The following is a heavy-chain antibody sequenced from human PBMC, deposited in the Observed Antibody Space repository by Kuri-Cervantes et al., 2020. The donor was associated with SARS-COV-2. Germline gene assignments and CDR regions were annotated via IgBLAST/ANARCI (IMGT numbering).Heavy chain of an antibody. D-gene: IGHD3-3*01. J-gene: IGHJ3*02. CDR2: IYYSGST. CDR1: GGSISSSSYY. V-gene: IGHV4-39*07. CDR3: AGRLRFSHSDAFDI. Sequence: SETLSLTCTVSGGSISSSSYYWGWIRQPPGKGLEWIGSIYYSGSTYYNPSLKSRVTISVDTSKNQFSLKLSPVTAADTAVYYCAGRLRFSHSDAFDIWGQGTMVTVSS.